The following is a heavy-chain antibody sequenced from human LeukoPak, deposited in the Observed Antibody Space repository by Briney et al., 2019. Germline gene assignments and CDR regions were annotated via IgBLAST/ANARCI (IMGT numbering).Heavy chain of an antibody. CDR3: ARGRTLRFLEWFVFDY. D-gene: IGHD3-3*01. CDR1: GFTVSSNY. J-gene: IGHJ4*02. V-gene: IGHV3-66*02. CDR2: IYSGGST. Sequence: PGGSLRLSCAASGFTVSSNYMSWVRQAPGKGLEWVSVIYSGGSTYYAGSVKGRFTISRDNSKNTLYLQMNSLRAEDTAVYYCARGRTLRFLEWFVFDYWGQGTLVTVSS.